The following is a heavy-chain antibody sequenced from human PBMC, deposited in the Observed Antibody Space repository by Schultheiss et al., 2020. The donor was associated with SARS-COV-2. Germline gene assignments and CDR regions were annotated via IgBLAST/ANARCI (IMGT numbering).Heavy chain of an antibody. CDR2: ISYDGSNK. V-gene: IGHV3-30*19. CDR3: ARAQSGSYYGTFDY. CDR1: GFTFSSYG. D-gene: IGHD1-26*01. Sequence: GGSLSLSCAASGFTFSSYGMHWVRQAPGKGLEWVAVISYDGSNKYYADSVKGRFTISRDNSKNTLYLQMNSLRAEDTAVYYCARAQSGSYYGTFDYWGQGTLVTVSS. J-gene: IGHJ4*02.